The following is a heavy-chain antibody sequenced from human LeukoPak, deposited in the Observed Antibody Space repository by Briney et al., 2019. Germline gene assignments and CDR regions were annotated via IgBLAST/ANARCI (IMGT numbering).Heavy chain of an antibody. CDR1: GYTFTNFG. CDR2: ISPYTGDT. CDR3: ARPYDSSGNDLGY. Sequence: ASVKVSCKASGYTFTNFGISWVRQAPGQGLEWMGWISPYTGDTNHAQQFQGRVTMTTDTSTSTAYMELRSLRSDDTAVYYCARPYDSSGNDLGYWGQGTLVTVSS. V-gene: IGHV1-18*01. J-gene: IGHJ4*02. D-gene: IGHD3-22*01.